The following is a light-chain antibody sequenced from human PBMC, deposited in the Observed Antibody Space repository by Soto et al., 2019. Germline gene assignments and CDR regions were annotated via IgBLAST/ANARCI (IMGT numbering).Light chain of an antibody. V-gene: IGLV2-11*01. Sequence: QSVLTQTRSVSASPGQSVAISCTGTSSDVGGYDYVSWYQQHPGKAPKLMIYDVHKRPSGVPDRFSGSKSGNTASLTISGLQAEDEADYYCCSFAGDPYVFGTGTKVTVL. J-gene: IGLJ1*01. CDR1: SSDVGGYDY. CDR2: DVH. CDR3: CSFAGDPYV.